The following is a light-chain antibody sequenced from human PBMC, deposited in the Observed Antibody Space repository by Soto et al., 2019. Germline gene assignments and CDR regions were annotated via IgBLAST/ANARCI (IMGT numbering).Light chain of an antibody. Sequence: DIQMTQSPSTLSASVGDRVTIACRVSQTISSSWLAWYQQKPGKAPKVLIYKASTLKSGVPSRFSGSGSGTEFTLTISSLQPDDFATYYCQHYNSYSEAFGQGTKVDIK. CDR1: QTISSSW. V-gene: IGKV1-5*03. J-gene: IGKJ1*01. CDR3: QHYNSYSEA. CDR2: KAS.